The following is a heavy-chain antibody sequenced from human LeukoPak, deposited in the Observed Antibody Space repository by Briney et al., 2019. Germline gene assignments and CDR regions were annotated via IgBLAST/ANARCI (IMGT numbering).Heavy chain of an antibody. CDR3: ARESGYTDTHDAFDI. CDR1: GGTFSSYA. J-gene: IGHJ3*02. D-gene: IGHD6-13*01. Sequence: SVKVSCKASGGTFSSYAISWVRQAPGQGLEWMGGIIPIFGTANYAQKFQGRVTITADESTSTAYMELSSLRSEDTAVYYCARESGYTDTHDAFDIWGQGTMVTVSS. V-gene: IGHV1-69*13. CDR2: IIPIFGTA.